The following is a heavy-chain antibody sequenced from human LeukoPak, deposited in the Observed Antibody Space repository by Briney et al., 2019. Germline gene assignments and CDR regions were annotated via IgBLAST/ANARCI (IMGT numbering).Heavy chain of an antibody. CDR3: AKSYGGNSFDY. CDR2: ISWNSGSI. V-gene: IGHV3-9*01. J-gene: IGHJ4*02. CDR1: GFTFDDYA. D-gene: IGHD4-23*01. Sequence: GRSLRLSCAASGFTFDDYAMHWVRQAPGKGLEWVSGISWNSGSIGYADSVKGRFTISRDNAKNSLYLQMNSLRAEDTALYYCAKSYGGNSFDYWGQGALVTVSS.